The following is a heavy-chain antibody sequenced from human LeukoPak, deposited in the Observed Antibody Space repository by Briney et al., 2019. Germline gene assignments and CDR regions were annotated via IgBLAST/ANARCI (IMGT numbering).Heavy chain of an antibody. V-gene: IGHV3-23*01. CDR1: GFTLSSYA. Sequence: GGSLRLSCAASGFTLSSYAMSWVRQAPGKGLEWVSSISASGGSTNYADSVKGRFTISRDNAKNSMYLQMDSLRDEDTAVYYCAAETIGRHYDYWGQGTLLTVSS. CDR2: ISASGGST. D-gene: IGHD1-14*01. CDR3: AAETIGRHYDY. J-gene: IGHJ4*02.